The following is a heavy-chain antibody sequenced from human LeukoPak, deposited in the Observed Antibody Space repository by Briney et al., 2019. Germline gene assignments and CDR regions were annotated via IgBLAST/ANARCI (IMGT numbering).Heavy chain of an antibody. CDR3: ARGGDWRFDY. CDR1: GDSISSNYW. Sequence: ASETLSLTCAVSGDSISSNYWWTWVRQPPGKGLGWIGEVSRSGSTNYSPSLKSRLTISIDKSKNQFSLKLSSVTAADTAMYYCARGGDWRFDYWGQGTLATVSS. V-gene: IGHV4-4*02. CDR2: VSRSGST. D-gene: IGHD2-21*02. J-gene: IGHJ4*02.